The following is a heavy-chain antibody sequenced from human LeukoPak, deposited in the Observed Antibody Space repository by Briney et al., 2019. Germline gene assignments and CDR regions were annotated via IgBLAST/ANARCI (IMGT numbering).Heavy chain of an antibody. CDR1: GGSFSGYY. J-gene: IGHJ4*02. D-gene: IGHD3-10*01. CDR3: ARGLFFYGSGSYWDNYFDY. Sequence: SETLSLTCAVYGGSFSGYYWSWIRQPPGKGLEWIGEINRRGSTNYNPSLKSRVTISVDTSKNQFSLKLSSVTAADTAVYYCARGLFFYGSGSYWDNYFDYWGQGTLVTVSS. V-gene: IGHV4-34*01. CDR2: INRRGST.